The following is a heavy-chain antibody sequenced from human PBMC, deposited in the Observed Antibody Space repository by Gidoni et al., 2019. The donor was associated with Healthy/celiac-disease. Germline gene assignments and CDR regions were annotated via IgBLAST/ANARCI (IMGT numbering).Heavy chain of an antibody. CDR1: GFTLRSYA. CDR2: ISYDGSNK. Sequence: QVQLVESGGGVVQHGRSLRLSCAASGFTLRSYAMHWVRQRPGKGLVWVAVISYDGSNKYYADSVKGRFTISRDNSKNTLYLQMNSLRAEDTAVYYCARDEDTAMVTGYFDYWGQGTLVTVSS. J-gene: IGHJ4*02. D-gene: IGHD5-18*01. V-gene: IGHV3-30*11. CDR3: ARDEDTAMVTGYFDY.